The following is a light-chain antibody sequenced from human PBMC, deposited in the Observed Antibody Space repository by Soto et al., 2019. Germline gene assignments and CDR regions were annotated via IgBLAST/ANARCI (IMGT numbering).Light chain of an antibody. CDR3: QQSYTTPPT. CDR2: AAS. J-gene: IGKJ4*01. Sequence: DIQVTQSPSSLSASVGDRVTITCRSSQTITNYLNWYQQKPGKAPKLLIYAASSLQSGVPSRFSGSGSGTDFTLTITSLQSEDFATYYCQQSYTTPPTFGGGTKVDIK. V-gene: IGKV1-39*01. CDR1: QTITNY.